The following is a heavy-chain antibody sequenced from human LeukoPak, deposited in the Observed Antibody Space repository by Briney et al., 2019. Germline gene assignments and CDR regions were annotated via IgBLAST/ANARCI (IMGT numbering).Heavy chain of an antibody. V-gene: IGHV3-30*04. CDR3: ARDQLAYSGYDTLFDY. Sequence: GGSLRLSCAASGLTFNSYAIHWVRQAPGKGLEWVAVISYDGSNKYYADSVKGRFTISRDNSKNTLYLQLNSLRPEDTAVYYCARDQLAYSGYDTLFDYWGQGTLVTVSS. J-gene: IGHJ4*02. CDR1: GLTFNSYA. D-gene: IGHD5-12*01. CDR2: ISYDGSNK.